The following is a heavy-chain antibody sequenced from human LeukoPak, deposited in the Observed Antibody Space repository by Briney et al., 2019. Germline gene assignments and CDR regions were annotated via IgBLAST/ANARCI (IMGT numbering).Heavy chain of an antibody. J-gene: IGHJ4*02. CDR1: GGTFSSYA. V-gene: IGHV1-69*13. CDR3: ARPRYGSGSYSLYYFDY. CDR2: IIPIFGTA. D-gene: IGHD3-10*01. Sequence: SVKVSCKASGGTFSSYAISWVRQAPGQGLEWMGGIIPIFGTANYAQKFQGRVTITADESTSTAYMELSSLRSEDTAVYYCARPRYGSGSYSLYYFDYWGQGTLVTVSS.